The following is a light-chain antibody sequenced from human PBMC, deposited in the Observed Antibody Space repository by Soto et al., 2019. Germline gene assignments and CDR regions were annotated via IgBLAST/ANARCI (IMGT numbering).Light chain of an antibody. CDR3: SSYTSSSTLYV. CDR2: DVS. J-gene: IGLJ1*01. CDR1: SSDVGGYNY. V-gene: IGLV2-14*01. Sequence: QSALTQPASVSGSPGQSITISCTGTSSDVGGYNYVSWYQQHPGKAPKLMIYDVSIRPSGVSNRFSGSKSGNTASLTISGLPAEDEADYCCSSYTSSSTLYVFGTETKLTVL.